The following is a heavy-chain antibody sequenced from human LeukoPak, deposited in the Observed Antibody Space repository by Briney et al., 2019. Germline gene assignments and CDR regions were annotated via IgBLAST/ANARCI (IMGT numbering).Heavy chain of an antibody. CDR1: GFTFRSYD. CDR2: ISYDGSNK. J-gene: IGHJ6*03. Sequence: GGSLRLSCAASGFTFRSYDTHWVRQAPGKGLEWVAVISYDGSNKYYADFVKGRFTISRDNSKNTLYLHMNSLRTEDTAVYYCARQWSGLVYYMDVWGKGTTVTVSS. D-gene: IGHD3-10*01. CDR3: ARQWSGLVYYMDV. V-gene: IGHV3-30*03.